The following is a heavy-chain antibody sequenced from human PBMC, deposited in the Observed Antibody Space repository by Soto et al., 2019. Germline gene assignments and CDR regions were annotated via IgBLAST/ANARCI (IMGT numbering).Heavy chain of an antibody. J-gene: IGHJ4*02. Sequence: EVQLLESGGGLVQPGGSLRLACAASGFSFSSYAMVWVRQAPGKGLEWVSVISARGGSSYFADSVKGRFTISGDNSKNVLSLEMNSLRAEDTATYFCGKGSIDYSASVDHWGQATLVLVSS. CDR3: GKGSIDYSASVDH. CDR2: ISARGGSS. D-gene: IGHD1-26*01. CDR1: GFSFSSYA. V-gene: IGHV3-23*01.